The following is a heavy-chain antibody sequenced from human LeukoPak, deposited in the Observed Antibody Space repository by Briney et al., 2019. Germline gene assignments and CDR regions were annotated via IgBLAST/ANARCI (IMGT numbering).Heavy chain of an antibody. CDR3: ASRLGDYDFWSGYRDWFAP. CDR1: GYTFTSYD. CDR2: MNPNSGNT. D-gene: IGHD3-3*01. J-gene: IGHJ5*02. V-gene: IGHV1-8*01. Sequence: GASVKVSCKASGYTFTSYDINWVRRATGQGLEWMGWMNPNSGNTGYAQKFQGRVTMTRNTSISTAYMELSSLRSEDTAVYYCASRLGDYDFWSGYRDWFAPWGQGTLVTVSS.